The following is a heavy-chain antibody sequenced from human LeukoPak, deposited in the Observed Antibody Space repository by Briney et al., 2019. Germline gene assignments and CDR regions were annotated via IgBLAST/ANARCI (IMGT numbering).Heavy chain of an antibody. D-gene: IGHD3-16*01. CDR3: AKDGGPGGNLDY. J-gene: IGHJ4*02. V-gene: IGHV3-30-3*01. CDR2: VSSNGNTK. CDR1: GFIFSSYA. Sequence: GGSLRLSCSASGFIFSSYAMHWVRQAPGKGLEWVAVVSSNGNTKFYGDSVKGRFTISRDNSKNMLYLQMNSLRAVDTALYYCAKDGGPGGNLDYWGRGTLVSDSS.